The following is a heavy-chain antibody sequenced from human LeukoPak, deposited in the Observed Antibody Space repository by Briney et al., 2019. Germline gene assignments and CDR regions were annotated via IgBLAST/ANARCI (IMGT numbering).Heavy chain of an antibody. CDR2: IYDSGSI. CDR3: ARGRRAGGGWPFFDP. D-gene: IGHD6-19*01. J-gene: IGHJ5*02. CDR1: GGSISSFY. V-gene: IGHV4-59*08. Sequence: SETLSLTCTVSGGSISSFYWNWIRQPPGKGLEWIGYIYDSGSIIYNPSLKSRVTISLDTSKNQFSVRLSSMTAADTAVYYCARGRRAGGGWPFFDPWGQGTLVSVSS.